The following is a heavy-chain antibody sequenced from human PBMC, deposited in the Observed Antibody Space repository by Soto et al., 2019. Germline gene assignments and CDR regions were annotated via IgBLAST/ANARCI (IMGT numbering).Heavy chain of an antibody. CDR2: MDPNSGST. Sequence: QAQLVQSGAEVKKPGASVKVSCKASGYTFTSYDINWVRQAPGQGLEWLGWMDPNSGSTGYAQNFQGRVTMTRNISINTAHMELSSLRSEDTAVYYCARSSGGVYGIIIEGTNWFAPWGQGTLVTVSS. J-gene: IGHJ5*02. CDR3: ARSSGGVYGIIIEGTNWFAP. V-gene: IGHV1-8*01. CDR1: GYTFTSYD. D-gene: IGHD3-16*01.